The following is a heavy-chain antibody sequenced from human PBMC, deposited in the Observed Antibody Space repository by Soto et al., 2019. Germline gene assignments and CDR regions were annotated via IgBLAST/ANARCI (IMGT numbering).Heavy chain of an antibody. CDR1: GYTFTSYD. V-gene: IGHV1-8*01. CDR3: ARWPDGYYYYGMDV. Sequence: QVQLVQSGAEVKKPGASVKVSCKASGYTFTSYDINWVRQATGQGLEWMGWMNPNSGNTGYAQKFQGRVTMTRNTSISTAYMDLSSLRSAATAVYYCARWPDGYYYYGMDVWGQGTTVTVSS. J-gene: IGHJ6*02. CDR2: MNPNSGNT.